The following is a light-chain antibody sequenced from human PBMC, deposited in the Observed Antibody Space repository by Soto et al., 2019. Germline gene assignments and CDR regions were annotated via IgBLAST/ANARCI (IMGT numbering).Light chain of an antibody. J-gene: IGKJ1*01. CDR1: QDIKND. Sequence: ALQVTQSPSSLSASVGDRVTITCRASQDIKNDLGWYQQTPGKSPKLLIYAASTLESGVPSRFSGSGSGTDFTLTIRNLQPEDSGTYYCLHDYTYPRTFGQGTTVEI. CDR2: AAS. CDR3: LHDYTYPRT. V-gene: IGKV1-6*01.